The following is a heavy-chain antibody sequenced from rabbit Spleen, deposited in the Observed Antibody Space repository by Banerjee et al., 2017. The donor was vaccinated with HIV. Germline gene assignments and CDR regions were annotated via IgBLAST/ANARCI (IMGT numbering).Heavy chain of an antibody. J-gene: IGHJ4*01. D-gene: IGHD6-1*01. CDR1: GFSFSSSFW. CDR3: ARDSGSYDYIDVYFNL. Sequence: QSLEESGGDLVKPGASLTLTCTASGFSFSSSFWICWVRQAPGKGPEWIACIYGGSSGSSVYASWAKGRFTISKTSSTTVTLQMTSLTAADTATYFCARDSGSYDYIDVYFNLWGPGTLVTVS. CDR2: IYGGSSGSS. V-gene: IGHV1S40*01.